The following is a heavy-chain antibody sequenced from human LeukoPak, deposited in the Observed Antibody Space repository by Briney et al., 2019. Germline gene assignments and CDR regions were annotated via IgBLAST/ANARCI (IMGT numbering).Heavy chain of an antibody. V-gene: IGHV5-51*01. Sequence: GESLKISCKGSGYSFTSYWIGWVRQMPGKGLECMGIIYPGDSDTRYSPSFQGQVTISADKSISTAYLQWSSLKASDTAMYYCARHRGRIAAAGYFDYWGQGTLVTVSS. J-gene: IGHJ4*02. CDR1: GYSFTSYW. D-gene: IGHD6-13*01. CDR2: IYPGDSDT. CDR3: ARHRGRIAAAGYFDY.